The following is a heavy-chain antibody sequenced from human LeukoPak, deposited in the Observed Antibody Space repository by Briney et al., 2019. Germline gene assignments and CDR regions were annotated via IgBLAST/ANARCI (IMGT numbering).Heavy chain of an antibody. CDR3: ARLGGGYAFFDY. J-gene: IGHJ4*02. CDR2: TYYSGNT. V-gene: IGHV4-59*01. CDR1: GGSINFYY. D-gene: IGHD5-12*01. Sequence: SETLSLTCTVSGGSINFYYWGWIRQPPGKGLEWLGNTYYSGNTNYNPSLKSRVTISVDTSKNQFSLKLSSVTAADTALFYCARLGGGYAFFDYWGQGTLVTVSS.